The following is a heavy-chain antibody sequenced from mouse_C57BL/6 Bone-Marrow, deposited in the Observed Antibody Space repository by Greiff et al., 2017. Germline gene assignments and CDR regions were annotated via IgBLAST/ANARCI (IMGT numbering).Heavy chain of an antibody. D-gene: IGHD2-5*01. V-gene: IGHV1-61*01. CDR2: IYPSDSET. Sequence: QVQLQQPGAELVRPGSSVKLSCKASGYTFTSYWMDWVKQRPGQGLEWIGNIYPSDSETHYNQKFKDKATLTVDNSSSTAYMQRSSLTSEDSAVYYCARGVYSNYGAYWGQGTLVTVSA. CDR3: ARGVYSNYGAY. J-gene: IGHJ3*01. CDR1: GYTFTSYW.